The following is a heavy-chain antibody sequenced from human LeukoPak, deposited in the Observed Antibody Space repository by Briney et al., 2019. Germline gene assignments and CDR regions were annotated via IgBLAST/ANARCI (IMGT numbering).Heavy chain of an antibody. D-gene: IGHD3-10*01. CDR3: AKDSWELPPRGAFDI. J-gene: IGHJ3*02. CDR1: GFTVSSNY. CDR2: IYSGGST. Sequence: PGGSLRLSCAASGFTVSSNYMSWVRQAPGKGLEWVSVIYSGGSTYYADSVKGRFTISRDNSKNTLYLQINSLRAEDTAVYYCAKDSWELPPRGAFDIWGQGTMVTVSS. V-gene: IGHV3-66*01.